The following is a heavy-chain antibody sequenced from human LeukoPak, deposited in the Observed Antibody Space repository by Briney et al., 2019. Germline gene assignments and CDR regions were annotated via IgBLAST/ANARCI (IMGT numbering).Heavy chain of an antibody. Sequence: GGSLRLSCAASGFTFSSYAMSWVRQAPGKGLEGVSAISGSGGSTYYADSVKGRFTISRDNSKNTLYLQMNSLRAEDTALYYCAKDARGDYDFWSGYYSWGQGTLVTVFS. D-gene: IGHD3-3*01. J-gene: IGHJ4*02. CDR3: AKDARGDYDFWSGYYS. CDR2: ISGSGGST. V-gene: IGHV3-23*01. CDR1: GFTFSSYA.